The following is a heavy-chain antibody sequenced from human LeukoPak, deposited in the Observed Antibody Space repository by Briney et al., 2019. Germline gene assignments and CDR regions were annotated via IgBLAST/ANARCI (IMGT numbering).Heavy chain of an antibody. J-gene: IGHJ4*02. CDR2: ISGDGGST. D-gene: IGHD3-3*01. Sequence: GGSLRLSCAASGFTFDDYAMHWARQAPGKGLEWVSLISGDGGSTYYADSVKGRFTISRDNSKNSLYLQMNSLRTEDTALYYCAKGSIFGVVIIETYFDYWGQGTLVTVSS. CDR3: AKGSIFGVVIIETYFDY. CDR1: GFTFDDYA. V-gene: IGHV3-43*02.